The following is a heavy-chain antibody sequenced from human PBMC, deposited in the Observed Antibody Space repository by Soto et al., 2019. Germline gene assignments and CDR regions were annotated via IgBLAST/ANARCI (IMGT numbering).Heavy chain of an antibody. Sequence: QVQLQESGPGLVKPSQTLSLTCTVSGGSISSGGYYWSWIRQHPGKGLEWSGYIYYSGSTYYNPSLKSRVTISVDTSKNQVAMKLSSVTAADTAVYYCARRYGGNFDYWGQGTLVTVSS. CDR3: ARRYGGNFDY. V-gene: IGHV4-31*03. J-gene: IGHJ4*02. CDR1: GGSISSGGYY. D-gene: IGHD2-15*01. CDR2: IYYSGST.